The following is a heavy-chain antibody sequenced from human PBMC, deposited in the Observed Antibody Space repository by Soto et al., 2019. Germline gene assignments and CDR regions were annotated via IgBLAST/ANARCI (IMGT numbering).Heavy chain of an antibody. CDR1: GYTFTSYG. V-gene: IGHV1-18*01. CDR2: ISAYNGNT. J-gene: IGHJ4*02. CDR3: AGSPGPGVGTTPFYFDY. Sequence: ASVKVSCKASGYTFTSYGISWVRQAPGQGLEWMGWISAYNGNTNYAQKLQGRVTMTTDTSTSTAYMELRSLRSDDTAVYYCAGSPGPGVGTTPFYFDYWGQGTLVTVSS. D-gene: IGHD1-7*01.